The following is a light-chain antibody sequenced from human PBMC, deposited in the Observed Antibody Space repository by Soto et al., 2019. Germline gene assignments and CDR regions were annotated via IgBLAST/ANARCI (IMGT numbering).Light chain of an antibody. CDR2: EVS. V-gene: IGLV2-23*02. J-gene: IGLJ2*01. Sequence: QSALTQPASVSGSPGQPITISCTGTSSDVGSYNLVSWYQQHPGKAPKLMIYEVSKRPSGVSNRFSGSKSGNTASLTISGLQAEDEADYYCCSYAGSSTGVVFGGGTKVTVL. CDR3: CSYAGSSTGVV. CDR1: SSDVGSYNL.